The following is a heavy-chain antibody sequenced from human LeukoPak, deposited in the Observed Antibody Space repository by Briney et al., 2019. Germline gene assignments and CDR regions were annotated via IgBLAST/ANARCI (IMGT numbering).Heavy chain of an antibody. J-gene: IGHJ4*02. CDR2: ISGDGDST. Sequence: GGSLRLSCAASGFTFRNYAMNWVRQAPGKGLEWVSTISGDGDSTYYADSVKGRFTISRGNSRNTLYLQMNSLRGEDTAVYFCAKDRARGGATDFDYWGQGTLVTVSS. V-gene: IGHV3-23*01. D-gene: IGHD1-26*01. CDR1: GFTFRNYA. CDR3: AKDRARGGATDFDY.